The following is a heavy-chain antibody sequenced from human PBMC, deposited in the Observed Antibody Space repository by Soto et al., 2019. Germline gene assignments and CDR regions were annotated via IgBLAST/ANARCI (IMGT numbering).Heavy chain of an antibody. CDR1: GFTFDDYA. D-gene: IGHD3-3*01. J-gene: IGHJ6*02. CDR2: ISWNSGSI. V-gene: IGHV3-9*01. Sequence: PEGSLRLSCAASGFTFDDYAMRWVRQAPGKGLEWVSGISWNSGSIGYADSVKGRFTISRDNAKNSLYLQMNSLRAEDTALYYCAKDIAGTYYDFWSGYYGMDVWGQGTTVTVSS. CDR3: AKDIAGTYYDFWSGYYGMDV.